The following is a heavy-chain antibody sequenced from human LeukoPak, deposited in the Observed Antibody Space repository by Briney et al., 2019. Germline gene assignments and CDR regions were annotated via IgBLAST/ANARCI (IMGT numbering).Heavy chain of an antibody. CDR2: IIPIAGTA. J-gene: IGHJ5*02. Sequence: SVKVSCKASGGTFSTYAISWVRQAPGQGLEWVGGIIPIAGTATYAQKFQGRVTITADESTTTAYMELRGLRSEDTAMYYCAREGQGRTGWHNWLDPWGRGTLVTVSS. CDR1: GGTFSTYA. V-gene: IGHV1-69*13. D-gene: IGHD1-1*01. CDR3: AREGQGRTGWHNWLDP.